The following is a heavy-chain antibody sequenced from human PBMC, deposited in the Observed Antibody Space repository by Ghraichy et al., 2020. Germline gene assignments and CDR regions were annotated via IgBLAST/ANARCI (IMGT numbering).Heavy chain of an antibody. CDR3: ARRRAGSSRIDY. CDR1: GGSTGSSDYY. J-gene: IGHJ4*02. CDR2: IYYSGST. D-gene: IGHD6-13*01. V-gene: IGHV4-39*01. Sequence: SETLSLTCIVSGGSTGSSDYYWGWIRQPPGKGLQWIGNIYYSGSTYYNPSLRSRVTISVDTSKNQFSLDLSSVTAADTALYYCARRRAGSSRIDYWGQGTLVTVSS.